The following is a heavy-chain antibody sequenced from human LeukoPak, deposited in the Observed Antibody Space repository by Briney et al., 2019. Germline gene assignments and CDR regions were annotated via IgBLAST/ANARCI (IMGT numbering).Heavy chain of an antibody. CDR1: GFIFSSYS. CDR3: GRGDILTGYYIDY. D-gene: IGHD3-9*01. J-gene: IGHJ4*02. V-gene: IGHV3-21*01. CDR2: ISSSSSYI. Sequence: TGGSLRLSCAAPGFIFSSYSMNWVRQAPGKGLEWVSSISSSSSYIFYADSMKGRFTISRDNAKNSLYLQMNSLRAEDTAVYYCGRGDILTGYYIDYWGQGTLVTVSS.